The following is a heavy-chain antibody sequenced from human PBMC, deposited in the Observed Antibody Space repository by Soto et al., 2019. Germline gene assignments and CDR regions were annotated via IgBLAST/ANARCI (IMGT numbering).Heavy chain of an antibody. V-gene: IGHV4-28*03. CDR3: ARDLWGYCGTDCYPLDV. CDR2: MYNTGST. CDR1: NYSISSSDW. D-gene: IGHD2-21*02. J-gene: IGHJ6*02. Sequence: SSETLSLTCTVSNYSISSSDWWGWIRQPPGKGLEWIGYMYNTGSTVYNPPFKSRVTISVDTSKNQFSLKLNSVTAADTAVYYCARDLWGYCGTDCYPLDVWGQGTTVTVSS.